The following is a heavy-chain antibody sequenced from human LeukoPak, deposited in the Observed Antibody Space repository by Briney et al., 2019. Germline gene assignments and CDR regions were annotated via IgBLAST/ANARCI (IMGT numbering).Heavy chain of an antibody. CDR3: ARDPYYDFWSGSAVGMDV. V-gene: IGHV4-30-4*01. CDR2: IYYSGST. D-gene: IGHD3-3*01. CDR1: GGSISSGDYY. Sequence: SQTLSLTCTVSGGSISSGDYYWSWIRQPPGKGLEWIGYIYYSGSTYYNPPLKSRVTISVDTSKNQLSLKQSSVTAADTAVYYCARDPYYDFWSGSAVGMDVWGQGTTVTVSS. J-gene: IGHJ6*02.